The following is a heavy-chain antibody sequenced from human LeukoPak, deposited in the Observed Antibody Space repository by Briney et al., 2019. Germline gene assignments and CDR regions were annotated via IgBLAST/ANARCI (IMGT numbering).Heavy chain of an antibody. Sequence: SETLSLTCTVSGGSISGYYWSWIRQPPGKGLEWIGEINHSGSTNYNPSLKSRVTISVDTSKNQFSLKLSSVTAADTAVYYCAGGVIVVVTSTAPNYYYYMDVWGKGTTVTISS. V-gene: IGHV4-34*01. CDR3: AGGVIVVVTSTAPNYYYYMDV. CDR2: INHSGST. CDR1: GGSISGYY. D-gene: IGHD2-21*02. J-gene: IGHJ6*03.